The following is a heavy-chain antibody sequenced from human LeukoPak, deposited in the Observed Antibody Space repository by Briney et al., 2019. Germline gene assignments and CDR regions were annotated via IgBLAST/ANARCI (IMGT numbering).Heavy chain of an antibody. D-gene: IGHD6-19*01. V-gene: IGHV4-39*01. Sequence: SETLSLTCTVSGVSTTNGIYYWAWIRQPPGKGLGWIGSVHNVGSTYYNSSLRSRVTMSIDTSKNQFSLRLNSVTAADTAVYYCARHAEYNSGWHFYLDHWGQGILVTVSS. CDR1: GVSTTNGIYY. J-gene: IGHJ4*02. CDR2: VHNVGST. CDR3: ARHAEYNSGWHFYLDH.